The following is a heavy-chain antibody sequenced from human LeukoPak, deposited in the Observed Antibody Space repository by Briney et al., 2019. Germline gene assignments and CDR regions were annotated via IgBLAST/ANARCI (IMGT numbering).Heavy chain of an antibody. D-gene: IGHD3-22*01. CDR2: ISYDGSNK. CDR1: GFTFSSYA. CDR3: ARGAYYYDSSGYY. V-gene: IGHV3-30-3*01. J-gene: IGHJ4*02. Sequence: GGSLRLSCAASGFTFSSYAMHWVRQAPGKGLEWVAVISYDGSNKYYADSVKGRFTISRDNSKNTLYLQMNSLRAEDTAVYYSARGAYYYDSSGYYWGQGTLVTVSS.